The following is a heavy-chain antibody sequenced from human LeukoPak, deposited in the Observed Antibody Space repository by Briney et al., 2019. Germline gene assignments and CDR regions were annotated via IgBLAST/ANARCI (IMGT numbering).Heavy chain of an antibody. D-gene: IGHD3-9*01. V-gene: IGHV3-23*01. J-gene: IGHJ4*02. CDR1: GFTFSSYA. CDR2: ISGSGGRT. Sequence: PGGSLRLSCAASGFTFSSYAMSWVRQAPGKGLEWVSAISGSGGRTYYADSVKGRFTISRDNSKNTLYLQMNSLRAEDTAIYYCAKGWNDILTAYYSRYFDYWGQGTLVTVSS. CDR3: AKGWNDILTAYYSRYFDY.